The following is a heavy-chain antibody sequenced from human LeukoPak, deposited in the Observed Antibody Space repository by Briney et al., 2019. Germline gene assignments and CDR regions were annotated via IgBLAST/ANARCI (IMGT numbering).Heavy chain of an antibody. CDR1: GFTFSSYS. D-gene: IGHD3-22*01. CDR3: AREQTPKYYYDSSTPHDAFDI. V-gene: IGHV3-21*01. J-gene: IGHJ3*02. Sequence: GGSLRLSCAASGFTFSSYSMNWVRQAPGKGLEWVSSISSSSSYIYYADSVKGRFTISRDNAKNSLYLQMNSLRAEDTAVYYCAREQTPKYYYDSSTPHDAFDIWGQGTMVTVSS. CDR2: ISSSSSYI.